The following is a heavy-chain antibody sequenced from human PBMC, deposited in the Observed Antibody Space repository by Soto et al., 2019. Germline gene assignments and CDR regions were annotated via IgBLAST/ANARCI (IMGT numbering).Heavy chain of an antibody. CDR2: IKEDGSAN. V-gene: IGHV3-7*01. Sequence: EVQLVESGGGLVQPGGSLRLSCVASGFTFSSYWMSWVRQAPGKGLEWVADIKEDGSANYYVDSVKGRFTISGDNAKNTMYLQVNSLRAEYTAVYYCARDAPLDCIDGKCYGGFVHWVQGTLVTVSS. J-gene: IGHJ4*02. D-gene: IGHD2-15*01. CDR1: GFTFSSYW. CDR3: ARDAPLDCIDGKCYGGFVH.